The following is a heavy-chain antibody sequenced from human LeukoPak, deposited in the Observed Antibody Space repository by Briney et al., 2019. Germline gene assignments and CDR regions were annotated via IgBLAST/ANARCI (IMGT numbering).Heavy chain of an antibody. CDR1: GFSPRARGVA. CDR3: QTVGYYIGY. CDR2: IYWDDDK. D-gene: IGHD3-3*01. J-gene: IGHJ4*02. Sequence: SGPTLVNPTQTLTLACTFSGFSPRARGVAVGWFRQPPGKALEWLALIYWDDDKRYSPSLKSRPTITKDTSKNQVVLTMTNMDPVDTATYYCQTVGYYIGYWGQGTLVTVSS. V-gene: IGHV2-5*02.